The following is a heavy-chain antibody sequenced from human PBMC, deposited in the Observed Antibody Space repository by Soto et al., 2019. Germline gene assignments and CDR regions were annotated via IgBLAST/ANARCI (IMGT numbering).Heavy chain of an antibody. Sequence: GGSLRLSCAASGFTFSSYAMHWVRQAPGKGLEWVAVISYDGSNKYYADSVKGRFTISRDNSKNTLYLQMNSLRAEDTAVYYCAGEGLYCSSTSCYGRAYYYYGMDVWGQGTTVTVSS. D-gene: IGHD2-2*01. CDR2: ISYDGSNK. V-gene: IGHV3-30-3*01. J-gene: IGHJ6*02. CDR3: AGEGLYCSSTSCYGRAYYYYGMDV. CDR1: GFTFSSYA.